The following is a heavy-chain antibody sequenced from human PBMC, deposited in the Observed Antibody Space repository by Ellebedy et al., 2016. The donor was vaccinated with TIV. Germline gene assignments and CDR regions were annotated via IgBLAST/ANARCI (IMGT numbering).Heavy chain of an antibody. CDR3: ASGGSGGYEELDY. J-gene: IGHJ4*02. Sequence: MPSETLSLTCTVSGGSISSYYWSWIRQPPGKGTERNGYIYYTGSTNPNPSLNSRVTIPVDTSKNQFSLKLNSVTAADTAVYYCASGGSGGYEELDYWGQGTLVTVSS. V-gene: IGHV4-59*01. CDR1: GGSISSYY. CDR2: IYYTGST. D-gene: IGHD5-12*01.